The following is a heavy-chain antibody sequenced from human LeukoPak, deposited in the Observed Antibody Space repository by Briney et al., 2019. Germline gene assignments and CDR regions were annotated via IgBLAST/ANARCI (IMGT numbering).Heavy chain of an antibody. CDR1: GASISSYY. D-gene: IGHD3-9*01. Sequence: PSETLSLNCTVSGASISSYYWSWIRQPPGKGLEWIGYIYYSGSTNYNPSLKSRVTMSVDTSKNQFSLKLSSVTAADTAVYYCARDVEELKSGYYFDYWGQGTLVTVSS. CDR2: IYYSGST. V-gene: IGHV4-59*01. J-gene: IGHJ4*02. CDR3: ARDVEELKSGYYFDY.